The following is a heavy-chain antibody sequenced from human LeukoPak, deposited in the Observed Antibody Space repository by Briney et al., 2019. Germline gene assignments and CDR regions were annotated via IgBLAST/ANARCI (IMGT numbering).Heavy chain of an antibody. Sequence: PGGSLRLSCAASGFTFSDYAMSWIRQAPGKGPEWVSATRGRGTDAYYADSVRGRFTISRDNSRNTLYLQMNSLRAEDTAVYYCAKENSGSFDYWGQGALVTVSS. V-gene: IGHV3-23*01. CDR3: AKENSGSFDY. D-gene: IGHD3-22*01. J-gene: IGHJ4*02. CDR1: GFTFSDYA. CDR2: TRGRGTDA.